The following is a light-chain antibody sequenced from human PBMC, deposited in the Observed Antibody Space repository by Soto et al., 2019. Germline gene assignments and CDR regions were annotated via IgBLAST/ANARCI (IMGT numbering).Light chain of an antibody. Sequence: DIQMPQSPSSLSASVGDRVTITCRASQGISNFLAWYQQKPGKVPKLLISAASTLQSGVPSRFSGSGSGTDFTLTITSLQPEDVATYYCQKYSSVITFGQGKRLVTK. CDR1: QGISNF. J-gene: IGKJ5*01. V-gene: IGKV1-27*01. CDR2: AAS. CDR3: QKYSSVIT.